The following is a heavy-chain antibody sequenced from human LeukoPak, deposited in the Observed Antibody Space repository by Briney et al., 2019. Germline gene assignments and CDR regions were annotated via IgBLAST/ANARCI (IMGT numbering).Heavy chain of an antibody. CDR2: IYYSGST. Sequence: SETLSLTCTVSGGSMSSHYWSRIRQPPGKGLEWIGYIYYSGSTNYNPSLKSRVTISVDTSKNQFSLKLSSVTAADTAVYYCARVSQLWLLEYWGQGTLVTVSS. D-gene: IGHD5-18*01. V-gene: IGHV4-59*11. CDR3: ARVSQLWLLEY. CDR1: GGSMSSHY. J-gene: IGHJ4*02.